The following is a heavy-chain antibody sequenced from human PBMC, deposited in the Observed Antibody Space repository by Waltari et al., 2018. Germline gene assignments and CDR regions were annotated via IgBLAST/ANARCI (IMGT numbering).Heavy chain of an antibody. J-gene: IGHJ5*02. CDR2: IYYSGST. CDR3: ARHEYSSFSWFDP. Sequence: QLQLQESGPGLVKPSETLSLTCPVPGGSISSSSYYCGWIRQPPGKGLAWIGSIYYSGSTYYNPSLKSRVTISVDTSKNQFSLKLSSVTAADTAVYYYARHEYSSFSWFDPWGQGTLVTVSS. CDR1: GGSISSSSYY. V-gene: IGHV4-39*01. D-gene: IGHD6-6*01.